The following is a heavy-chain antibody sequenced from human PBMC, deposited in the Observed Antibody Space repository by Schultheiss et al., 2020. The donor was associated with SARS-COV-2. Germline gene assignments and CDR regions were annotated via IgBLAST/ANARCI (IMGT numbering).Heavy chain of an antibody. V-gene: IGHV3-23*01. J-gene: IGHJ4*02. CDR2: ISSNGGST. D-gene: IGHD6-13*01. CDR3: ARGSYSSSWYRGFSFDY. Sequence: GGSLRLSCAASGFTFSSYAMSWVRQAPGKGLEWVSAISSNGGSTYYANSVKGRFTISRDNSKNTLYLQMNSLRAEDTAVYYCARGSYSSSWYRGFSFDYWGQGTLVTVSS. CDR1: GFTFSSYA.